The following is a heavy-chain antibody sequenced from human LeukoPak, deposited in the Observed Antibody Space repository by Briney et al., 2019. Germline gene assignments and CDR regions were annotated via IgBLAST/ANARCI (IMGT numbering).Heavy chain of an antibody. D-gene: IGHD2-2*01. CDR1: GFTFSSYE. J-gene: IGHJ4*02. Sequence: GSLRLSCAASGFTFSSYEMNWVRQAPGKGLEWVSYISSSGSTIYYADSVKGRFTISRDNAKNSLYLQMNSLRAEDTAVYYCARSSTSCDYWGQGTLVTVPS. CDR3: ARSSTSCDY. CDR2: ISSSGSTI. V-gene: IGHV3-48*03.